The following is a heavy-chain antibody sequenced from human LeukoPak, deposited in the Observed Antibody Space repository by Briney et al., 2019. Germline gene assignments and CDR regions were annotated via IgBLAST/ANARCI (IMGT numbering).Heavy chain of an antibody. V-gene: IGHV1-46*01. CDR1: GYIFTGYY. J-gene: IGHJ4*02. CDR3: ARDDRENNGGYPAPDY. Sequence: GASVKVSCKASGYIFTGYYMHWVRQAPGQGLEWMGIINPSGGGTRYAQKFQGRVTMTRDTSTSTVYMELSSLRSEDTAVCYCARDDRENNGGYPAPDYWGQGTLVTVSS. CDR2: INPSGGGT. D-gene: IGHD6-13*01.